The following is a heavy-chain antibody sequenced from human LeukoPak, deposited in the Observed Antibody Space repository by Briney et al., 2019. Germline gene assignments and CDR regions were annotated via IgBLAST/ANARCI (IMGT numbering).Heavy chain of an antibody. J-gene: IGHJ2*01. D-gene: IGHD4-23*01. CDR2: ISYDGSEK. Sequence: GRSLRLSCAASGFTFSTYGMHWVRQAPGKGLECVAIISYDGSEKFYADSVKGRFPISRDNAKNSLYLQMNSLRAEDTAVYYCARLRVDYGGNFFDLWGRGTLDTVSS. CDR3: ARLRVDYGGNFFDL. CDR1: GFTFSTYG. V-gene: IGHV3-30*03.